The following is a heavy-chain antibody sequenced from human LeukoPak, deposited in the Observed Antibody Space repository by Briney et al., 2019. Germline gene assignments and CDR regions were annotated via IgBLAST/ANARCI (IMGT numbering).Heavy chain of an antibody. D-gene: IGHD7-27*01. Sequence: SETLSLTCTVSGGSISSYYWSWIRQPPGKGLEWIGYIYYSGSTNYNPSLKSRVTISVDTSKNQFSLKLSSVTAADTAVYYCARGRLGMGYFDYWGQGTLVTVSS. CDR2: IYYSGST. J-gene: IGHJ4*02. V-gene: IGHV4-59*12. CDR3: ARGRLGMGYFDY. CDR1: GGSISSYY.